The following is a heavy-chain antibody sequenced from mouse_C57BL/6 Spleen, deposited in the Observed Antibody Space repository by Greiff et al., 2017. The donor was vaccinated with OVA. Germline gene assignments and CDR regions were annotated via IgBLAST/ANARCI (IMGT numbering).Heavy chain of an antibody. J-gene: IGHJ1*03. CDR3: ARGWDEGYFDV. Sequence: QVQLQQSGAELARPGASVKLSCKASGYTFPSSGISWVKPRPGQGLEWIGEIYTRSGTTYYNEKFQGKATLTADKSSSTAYMELRSLTSEDSAVYFCARGWDEGYFDVWGTGTTVTVSS. CDR2: IYTRSGTT. D-gene: IGHD4-1*01. V-gene: IGHV1-81*01. CDR1: GYTFPSSG.